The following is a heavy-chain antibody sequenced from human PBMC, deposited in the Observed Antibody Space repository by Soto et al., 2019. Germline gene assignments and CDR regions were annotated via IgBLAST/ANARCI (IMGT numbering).Heavy chain of an antibody. CDR2: ISGSGGST. J-gene: IGHJ6*02. Sequence: PGGSLRLSCAASGFTFSSYAMSRVRQAPGKELEWDSAISGSGGSTYYADSVKGRFTISRDNSKNTLYLQMNSLRAEDTAVYYCAKVDVNYTAMVPGLTGYYYVMDVWGQGTTVTVSS. D-gene: IGHD5-18*01. CDR3: AKVDVNYTAMVPGLTGYYYVMDV. V-gene: IGHV3-23*01. CDR1: GFTFSSYA.